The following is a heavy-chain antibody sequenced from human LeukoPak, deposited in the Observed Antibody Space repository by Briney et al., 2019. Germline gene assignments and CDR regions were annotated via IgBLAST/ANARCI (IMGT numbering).Heavy chain of an antibody. CDR3: ATHYYDSSGYYYVGNWFDP. D-gene: IGHD3-22*01. CDR1: GFTVSSNY. Sequence: GGSLRLSCAASGFTVSSNYMSWVRQAPGKGLEWVSVIYSGGSTYYADSVKGRFTISRDNSKNTLYHQMNSLRSEDTAVYYCATHYYDSSGYYYVGNWFDPWGQGTLVTVSS. J-gene: IGHJ5*02. CDR2: IYSGGST. V-gene: IGHV3-66*04.